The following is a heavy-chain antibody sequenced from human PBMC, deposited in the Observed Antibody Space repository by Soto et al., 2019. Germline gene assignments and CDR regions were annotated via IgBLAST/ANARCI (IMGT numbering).Heavy chain of an antibody. CDR1: GFTFSSYA. D-gene: IGHD5-12*01. V-gene: IGHV3-23*01. CDR3: AKDSGYDYGGYYYGMDV. CDR2: ISGSGGST. Sequence: GRLILPCSASGFTFSSYAMSWVRQAAGKALEWVSAISGSGGSTYYVDSVKGRFTISRDNSKNTLYLQMKSLRAEDTAVYYCAKDSGYDYGGYYYGMDVWGQGTKVTVYS. J-gene: IGHJ6*02.